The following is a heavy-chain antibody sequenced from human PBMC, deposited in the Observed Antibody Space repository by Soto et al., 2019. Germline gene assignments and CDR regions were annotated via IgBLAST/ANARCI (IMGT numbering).Heavy chain of an antibody. CDR1: GGSISSYY. CDR3: ATYGWDDSSGFFDY. CDR2: IYYSGST. D-gene: IGHD3-22*01. V-gene: IGHV4-59*08. Sequence: SETLSLTCTVSGGSISSYYWSWIRQPPGKGLEWIGYIYYSGSTNYNPSLKSRVTISVGTSKNQFSLKLSSVTAADTAVYYCATYGWDDSSGFFDYWGQGTLVTVSS. J-gene: IGHJ4*02.